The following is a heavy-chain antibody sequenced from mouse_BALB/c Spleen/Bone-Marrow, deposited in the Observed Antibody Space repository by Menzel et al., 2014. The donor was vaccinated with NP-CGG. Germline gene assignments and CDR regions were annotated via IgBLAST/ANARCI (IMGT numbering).Heavy chain of an antibody. CDR2: IDPANGNT. J-gene: IGHJ2*01. Sequence: EVKLMESGAELVKPGASVKLSCTGSGFNIKDTFMHWVKQRPEQGLEWIGRIDPANGNTKYDPKFQGKATITADTSSNTAYLHLTSLTFEDTAVYYCTRGEDYWGQGTTLAVSS. CDR1: GFNIKDTF. CDR3: TRGEDY. V-gene: IGHV14-3*02.